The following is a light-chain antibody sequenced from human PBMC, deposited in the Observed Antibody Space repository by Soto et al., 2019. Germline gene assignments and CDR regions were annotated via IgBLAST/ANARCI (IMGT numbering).Light chain of an antibody. J-gene: IGKJ1*01. Sequence: DIQMTQSPSTLSVSVGDRVTITCRASQTISSWLAWYQQKPGKAPNLLIYAASSLQSGVPSRFSGSGSGTDFTLTISSLQSEDFATYYCQQHYITPWTFGQGTKVDIK. CDR2: AAS. CDR1: QTISSW. V-gene: IGKV1-39*01. CDR3: QQHYITPWT.